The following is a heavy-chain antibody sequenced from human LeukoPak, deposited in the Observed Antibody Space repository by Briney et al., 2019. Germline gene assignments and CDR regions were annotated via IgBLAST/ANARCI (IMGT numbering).Heavy chain of an antibody. V-gene: IGHV4-30-4*08. J-gene: IGHJ4*02. CDR2: IYYSGST. Sequence: SETLSLTCTVSGGSISSGDYYWSWIRQPPGKGLEWIGYIYYSGSTYYNPSLKSRVTISVDTSKNQFSLKLSSVTAADTAVYYCARYVWGSYPTFEDYWGQGTLVTVSS. CDR3: ARYVWGSYPTFEDY. D-gene: IGHD3-16*02. CDR1: GGSISSGDYY.